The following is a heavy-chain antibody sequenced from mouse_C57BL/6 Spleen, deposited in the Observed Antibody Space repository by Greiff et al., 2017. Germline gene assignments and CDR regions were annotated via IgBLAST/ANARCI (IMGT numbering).Heavy chain of an antibody. CDR1: GYTFTSYW. CDR3: VPYYYGSSGYFGC. V-gene: IGHV1-5*01. CDR2: IYPGNSDT. Sequence: EVQLQQSGTVLARPGASVKMSCKTSGYTFTSYWMHWVKQRPGQGLEWIGAIYPGNSDTSYNQKFKGKAKLTAVTSASTAYMELSSLTNEDSAVYYCVPYYYGSSGYFGCWGEGATLTVSS. J-gene: IGHJ2*01. D-gene: IGHD1-1*01.